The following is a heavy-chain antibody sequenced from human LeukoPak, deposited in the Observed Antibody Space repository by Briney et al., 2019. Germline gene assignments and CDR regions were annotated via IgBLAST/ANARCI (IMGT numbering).Heavy chain of an antibody. CDR2: INPNSGGT. CDR3: ATLWSGYYRNWFDP. CDR1: GYTFTGYY. V-gene: IGHV1-2*02. Sequence: GASVKVSCKASGYTFTGYYMHWLRQAPGQGLKWMGWINPNSGGTNYAQKFQGRVTMTRDTSISTAYMELSRLRSDDTAVYYCATLWSGYYRNWFDPWGQGTLVTVSS. D-gene: IGHD3-3*01. J-gene: IGHJ5*02.